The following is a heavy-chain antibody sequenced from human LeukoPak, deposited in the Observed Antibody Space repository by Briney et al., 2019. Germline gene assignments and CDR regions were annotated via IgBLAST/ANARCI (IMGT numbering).Heavy chain of an antibody. J-gene: IGHJ4*02. CDR3: ARLGPLAVAGTRNYFDY. D-gene: IGHD6-19*01. Sequence: GESLKISCKGSGYSFTSYWIGGVRQMPGKGLEWMGIIYPGDSDTRYSPSFQGQVTISADKSISTAYLQWSSLKASDTAMYYCARLGPLAVAGTRNYFDYWGQGTLVTVSS. CDR2: IYPGDSDT. V-gene: IGHV5-51*01. CDR1: GYSFTSYW.